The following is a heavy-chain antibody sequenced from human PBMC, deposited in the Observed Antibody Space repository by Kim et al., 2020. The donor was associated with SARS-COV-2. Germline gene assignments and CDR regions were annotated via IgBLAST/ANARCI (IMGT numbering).Heavy chain of an antibody. CDR1: GFTFNTYW. Sequence: GGSLRLSCAASGFTFNTYWMHWVRQAPGKGLVWVARMNSDGSSRGYVDSVKGRFTISRDNAKNTLYLQMNSLRVDDTAVYFCARVSRFRAGTYDYFYYAMDVWGQGTTVTDSS. CDR3: ARVSRFRAGTYDYFYYAMDV. V-gene: IGHV3-74*01. J-gene: IGHJ6*02. CDR2: MNSDGSSR. D-gene: IGHD3-10*01.